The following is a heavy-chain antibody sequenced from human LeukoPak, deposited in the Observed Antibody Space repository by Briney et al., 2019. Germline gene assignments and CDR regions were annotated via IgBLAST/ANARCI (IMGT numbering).Heavy chain of an antibody. CDR2: ISGSGGGT. Sequence: GGSLRLSCAASGFTFSSYAMSWVRQAPGKGLEWVSAISGSGGGTYYADSVKGRFTISRDNSKNTLYLQMNSLRAEDTAVYYCAKAVDITIFGVVSVVGDWGQGTLVTVSS. V-gene: IGHV3-23*01. J-gene: IGHJ4*02. CDR3: AKAVDITIFGVVSVVGD. CDR1: GFTFSSYA. D-gene: IGHD3-3*01.